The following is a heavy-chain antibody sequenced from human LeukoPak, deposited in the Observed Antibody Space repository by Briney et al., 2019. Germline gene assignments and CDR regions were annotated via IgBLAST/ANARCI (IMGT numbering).Heavy chain of an antibody. D-gene: IGHD2-15*01. CDR3: ARNALVDY. V-gene: IGHV3-48*04. Sequence: GSLRLSCAASGFTFSSYTMNWVRQAPGRGPEWISYISGTSSTIYYADSVKGRFTISRDNAKNSLYLQMNSLRAEDTAVYYCARNALVDYWGQGTLVTVSS. J-gene: IGHJ4*02. CDR1: GFTFSSYT. CDR2: ISGTSSTI.